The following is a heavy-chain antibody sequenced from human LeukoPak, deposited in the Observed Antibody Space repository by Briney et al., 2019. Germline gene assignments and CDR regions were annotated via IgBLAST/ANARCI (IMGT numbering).Heavy chain of an antibody. CDR3: ARPPQYSSSSYFQH. CDR2: IYTSGST. Sequence: SETLSLTCTVSGGSISSGSYYWSWIRQPAGKGLEWIGRIYTSGSTNYNPSLKSRVTISVDTSKNQFSLNLSSVTAADTAVYYCARPPQYSSSSYFQHWGQGTLVTVSS. V-gene: IGHV4-61*02. D-gene: IGHD6-6*01. J-gene: IGHJ1*01. CDR1: GGSISSGSYY.